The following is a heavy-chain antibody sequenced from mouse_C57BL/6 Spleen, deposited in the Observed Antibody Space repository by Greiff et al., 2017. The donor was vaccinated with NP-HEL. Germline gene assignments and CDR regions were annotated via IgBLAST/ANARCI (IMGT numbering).Heavy chain of an antibody. CDR3: AREGDDYDVGPRFAY. Sequence: VQLQQSGPELVKPGASVKIPCKASGYTFTDYNMDWVKQSHGKSLEWIGDINPNNGGTIYNQKFKGKATLTVDKSSSTAYMELRSLTSEDTAVYYGAREGDDYDVGPRFAYWGQGTLVTVSA. D-gene: IGHD2-4*01. CDR2: INPNNGGT. J-gene: IGHJ3*01. V-gene: IGHV1-18*01. CDR1: GYTFTDYN.